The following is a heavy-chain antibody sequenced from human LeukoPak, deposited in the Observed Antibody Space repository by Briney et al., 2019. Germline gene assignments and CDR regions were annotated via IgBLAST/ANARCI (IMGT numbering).Heavy chain of an antibody. CDR2: INHSGST. Sequence: PSETLSLTCAVYGGSFSGYYWSWIRQPPGKGLEWIGEINHSGSTNYNPSLKSRVTISVDTSKNQFPLKLSSVTAADTAVYYCARGVGYCSGGSCYCDYWGQGTLVTVSS. V-gene: IGHV4-34*01. CDR1: GGSFSGYY. D-gene: IGHD2-15*01. J-gene: IGHJ4*02. CDR3: ARGVGYCSGGSCYCDY.